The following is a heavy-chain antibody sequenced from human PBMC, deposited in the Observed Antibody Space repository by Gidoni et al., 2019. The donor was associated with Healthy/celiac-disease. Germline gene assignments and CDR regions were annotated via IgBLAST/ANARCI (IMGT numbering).Heavy chain of an antibody. D-gene: IGHD4-17*01. CDR1: GGSIRRSSYY. V-gene: IGHV4-39*01. CDR2: IYYSGST. CDR3: ARSNYGDYGDWFDP. Sequence: QLQLQESGPGLVKPSETLSLTCTVPGGSIRRSSYYWGWIRQPPGKGLEWIGSIYYSGSTYYNPSLKSRVTISVDTSKNQFSLKLSSVTAADTAVYYCARSNYGDYGDWFDPWGQGTLVTVSS. J-gene: IGHJ5*02.